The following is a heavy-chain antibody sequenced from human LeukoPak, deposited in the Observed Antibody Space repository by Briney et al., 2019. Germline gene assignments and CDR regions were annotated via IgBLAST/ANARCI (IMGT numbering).Heavy chain of an antibody. CDR1: GFTFSSYS. D-gene: IGHD6-19*01. CDR2: ISSSSSYI. Sequence: AGGSLRLSCAASGFTFSSYSMNWVRQAPGKGLEWVSSISSSSSYIYYADSVKGRFTISRDNTKNSLYLQMNSLRAEDTAVYYCARGVDDIAVAGHFDYWGQGTLVTVSS. CDR3: ARGVDDIAVAGHFDY. V-gene: IGHV3-21*04. J-gene: IGHJ4*02.